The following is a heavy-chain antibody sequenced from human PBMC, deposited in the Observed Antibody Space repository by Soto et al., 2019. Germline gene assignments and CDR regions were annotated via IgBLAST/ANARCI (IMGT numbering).Heavy chain of an antibody. V-gene: IGHV3-23*01. CDR2: ISAGGGGT. CDR3: VKSRGGNNFDFFD. Sequence: PGGSLRLSCVASGFTFSNYNMNWVRQAPGKGLEWVSGISAGGGGTYYADSVKGRFTISRDVAKNTVYLQMSSLSADDTAVYYCVKSRGGNNFDFFDWGQGALVTVSS. J-gene: IGHJ4*02. CDR1: GFTFSNYN. D-gene: IGHD5-12*01.